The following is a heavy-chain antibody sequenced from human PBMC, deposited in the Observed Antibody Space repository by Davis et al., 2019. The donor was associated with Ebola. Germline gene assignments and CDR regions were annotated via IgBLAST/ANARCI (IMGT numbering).Heavy chain of an antibody. V-gene: IGHV3-74*01. CDR2: ISPDGTHT. D-gene: IGHD3-3*01. Sequence: GESLKISCAASGFTFTTHFMHWVRQSPGEGLVCLSVISPDGTHTNYADSMKGRFTISRDNAKNTVYLQMNSLKDEDTGVYYCVRGTSDWRGLDYWGQGTLVPVS. J-gene: IGHJ4*02. CDR3: VRGTSDWRGLDY. CDR1: GFTFTTHF.